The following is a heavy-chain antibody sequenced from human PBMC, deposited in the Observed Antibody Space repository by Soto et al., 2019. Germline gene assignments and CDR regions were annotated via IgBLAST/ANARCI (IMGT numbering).Heavy chain of an antibody. CDR3: ATGGITGTNY. D-gene: IGHD1-7*01. CDR2: ISSSSSYI. CDR1: GFTFSSYS. V-gene: IGHV3-21*01. Sequence: PGGSLRLSCAASGFTFSSYSMNWVRQAPGKGLEWVSSISSSSSYIYYADSVKGRFTISRDNAKNSLYLQMNSLRAEDTAVYYCATGGITGTNYWGQGTLVTSPQ. J-gene: IGHJ4*02.